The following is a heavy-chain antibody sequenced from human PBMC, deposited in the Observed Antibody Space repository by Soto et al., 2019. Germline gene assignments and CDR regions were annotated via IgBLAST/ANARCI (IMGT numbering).Heavy chain of an antibody. J-gene: IGHJ6*03. V-gene: IGHV4-59*08. CDR3: ARLGYYYYMDV. CDR1: GGSLSNYY. Sequence: QVQLQESGPGLVKPSETLSLTCTVSGGSLSNYYWSWIRQPPGKGLECIGFIYYSGSTNYNPSLKSRVTMSVDTSKNQFSLKVSSVTAADTAVYYCARLGYYYYMDVWDKGTTVTVSS. CDR2: IYYSGST.